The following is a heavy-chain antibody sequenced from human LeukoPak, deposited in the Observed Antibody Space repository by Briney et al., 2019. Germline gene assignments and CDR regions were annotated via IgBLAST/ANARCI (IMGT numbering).Heavy chain of an antibody. D-gene: IGHD2-15*01. CDR3: AKDLPGYSRYYFDY. CDR1: GFTFSSYG. CDR2: ISGSGGST. Sequence: GGSLRLSCAASGFTFSSYGLSWVRQAPGKGLEWVSAISGSGGSTYYADSVKGRFTISRDNSKNTLYLQMNSLRAEDTAVYYCAKDLPGYSRYYFDYWGQGTLVTVSS. V-gene: IGHV3-23*01. J-gene: IGHJ4*02.